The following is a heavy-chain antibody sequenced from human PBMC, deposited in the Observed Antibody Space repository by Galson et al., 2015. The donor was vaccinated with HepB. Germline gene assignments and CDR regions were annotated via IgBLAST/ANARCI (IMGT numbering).Heavy chain of an antibody. CDR3: ARGRISSSYDASDI. V-gene: IGHV1-2*02. CDR1: GYSFTGYY. CDR2: INPNSGDT. D-gene: IGHD6-6*01. J-gene: IGHJ3*02. Sequence: SVKVSCKASGYSFTGYYMHWVRQAPGQGLEWLGGINPNSGDTTVAQKFQGRVTMTRDTPINTAYMELSRLTFDDAAVYYCARGRISSSYDASDIWGQGTMVTVSS.